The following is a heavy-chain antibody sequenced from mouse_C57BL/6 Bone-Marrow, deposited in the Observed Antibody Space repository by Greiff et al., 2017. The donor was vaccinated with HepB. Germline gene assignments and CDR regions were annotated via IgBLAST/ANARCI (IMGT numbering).Heavy chain of an antibody. CDR2: IDPENGDT. V-gene: IGHV14-4*01. Sequence: EVQLQQSGAELVRPGASVKLSCTASGFNIKDDYMHWVKQRPEQGLEWIGWIDPENGDTEYASKFQGKATITADTSSNTAYLQLSSLTSEDTAVYYCTTLYITTVVATRRYAMDYWGQGTSVTVSS. J-gene: IGHJ4*01. CDR3: TTLYITTVVATRRYAMDY. D-gene: IGHD1-1*01. CDR1: GFNIKDDY.